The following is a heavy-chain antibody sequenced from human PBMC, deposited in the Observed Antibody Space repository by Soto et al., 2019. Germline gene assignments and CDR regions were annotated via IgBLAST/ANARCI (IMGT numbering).Heavy chain of an antibody. CDR1: GYSFTGYW. CDR3: ARDPDSPVPV. Sequence: GESLKISCTCSGYSFTGYWIGWVRQMPGKGLEWMGIIYPGDSDTRYSPSFQGQVTISADKSISTAYLQWSSLKASDTAMYYCARDPDSPVPVWGQGTTVTVSS. CDR2: IYPGDSDT. J-gene: IGHJ6*02. D-gene: IGHD2-2*01. V-gene: IGHV5-51*01.